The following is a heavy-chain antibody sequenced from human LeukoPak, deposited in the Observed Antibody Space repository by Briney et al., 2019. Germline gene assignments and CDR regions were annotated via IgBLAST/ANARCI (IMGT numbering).Heavy chain of an antibody. CDR1: GGSITSYY. D-gene: IGHD3-10*01. V-gene: IGHV4-59*01. Sequence: SETLSLTCIVSGGSITSYYWSWIRQPPGKGLEWIGYIFYTGSSNYNPSLKSRVTISLDRSKNQFSLRLTSVTAADTAVYYCARINYYGSGSYYNGFDPWGQGTLVTVSS. CDR3: ARINYYGSGSYYNGFDP. J-gene: IGHJ5*02. CDR2: IFYTGSS.